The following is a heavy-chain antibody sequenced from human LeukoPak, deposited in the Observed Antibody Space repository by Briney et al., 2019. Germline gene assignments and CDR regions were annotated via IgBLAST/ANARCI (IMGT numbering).Heavy chain of an antibody. Sequence: SGTLSLTCAVSGGSITTTNWWSWVRQPPGKGLEWIGEVHLSGATNYNPSLESRVSMSIDKSKNHLSLEVTSVTAADTAIYYYTRESGAFSPFGFWGQGTLLTVSS. J-gene: IGHJ4*02. V-gene: IGHV4-4*02. CDR1: GGSITTTNW. CDR3: TRESGAFSPFGF. CDR2: VHLSGAT. D-gene: IGHD1-26*01.